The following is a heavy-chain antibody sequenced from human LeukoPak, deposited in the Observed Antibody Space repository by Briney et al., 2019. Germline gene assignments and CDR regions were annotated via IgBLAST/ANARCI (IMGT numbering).Heavy chain of an antibody. CDR3: ARDRYYDTSDFFDY. V-gene: IGHV3-20*04. J-gene: IGHJ4*02. D-gene: IGHD3-22*01. CDR1: GFTFDYYG. CDR2: INWNGGNT. Sequence: GGSLTLSCAASGFTFDYYGLTWVRQAPGKGLEWVSGINWNGGNTDYADSVKGRFTISRDNAKNSLYLQMNSLRAEDTAFYYCARDRYYDTSDFFDYWGQGTLVTVSS.